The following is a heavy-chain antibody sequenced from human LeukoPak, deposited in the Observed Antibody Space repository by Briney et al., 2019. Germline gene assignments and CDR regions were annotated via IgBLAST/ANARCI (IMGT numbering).Heavy chain of an antibody. J-gene: IGHJ5*02. D-gene: IGHD2-15*01. CDR3: ARDESHRYCSGGSCYWFDP. Sequence: ASVKVSCKASGGTFSSYTISWVRQAPGQGLEWMGRIIPILGIANYAQKFQGRVTITADKSTSTAYVELSSLRSEDTAVYYCARDESHRYCSGGSCYWFDPWGQGTLVTVSS. CDR2: IIPILGIA. CDR1: GGTFSSYT. V-gene: IGHV1-69*04.